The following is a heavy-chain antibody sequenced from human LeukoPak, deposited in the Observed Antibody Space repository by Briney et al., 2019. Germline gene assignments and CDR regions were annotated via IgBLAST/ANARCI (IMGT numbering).Heavy chain of an antibody. V-gene: IGHV4-59*01. CDR2: IYYSGST. CDR1: GGSISSYY. Sequence: SETLSLTCTVSGGSISSYYWSWIRQPPGKGLEWIGYIYYSGSTTYNPSLKSRVTISVDTSKNQFSLKLSSVTAADTAVYYCARGRGTYGYNYDYWGQGTLVTVSS. D-gene: IGHD5-24*01. CDR3: ARGRGTYGYNYDY. J-gene: IGHJ4*02.